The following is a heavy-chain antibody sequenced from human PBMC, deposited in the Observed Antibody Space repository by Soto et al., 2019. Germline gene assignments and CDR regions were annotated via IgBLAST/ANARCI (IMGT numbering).Heavy chain of an antibody. V-gene: IGHV1-69*01. CDR1: GGTFTYYG. CDR3: ARDLGTPIAGPPRRETYGGLDP. J-gene: IGHJ5*02. Sequence: QVQLVQSGAEVKRPGSSVKLSCEASGGTFTYYGISWVRQAPGQGLEWMGGIIPIIGPATYAQKFQGRVTITADQSTSTAYMELSSLGSEDTALYYCARDLGTPIAGPPRRETYGGLDPWGQGTLVTVSS. CDR2: IIPIIGPA. D-gene: IGHD6-13*01.